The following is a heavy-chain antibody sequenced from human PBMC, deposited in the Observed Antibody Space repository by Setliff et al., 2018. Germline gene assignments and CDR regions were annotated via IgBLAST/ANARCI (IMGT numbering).Heavy chain of an antibody. CDR2: SKHGGST. Sequence: LSLTCSVYGESFSNNYWSWIRQSPGRGLEWIGESKHGGSTSYNPSLKSRLTMSVDTSKNQFSLKLTSVTAADSAVYYCARVDFTMIQGVLGLWGQGPLVTVSS. J-gene: IGHJ1*01. D-gene: IGHD3-10*01. CDR1: GESFSNNY. CDR3: ARVDFTMIQGVLGL. V-gene: IGHV4-34*01.